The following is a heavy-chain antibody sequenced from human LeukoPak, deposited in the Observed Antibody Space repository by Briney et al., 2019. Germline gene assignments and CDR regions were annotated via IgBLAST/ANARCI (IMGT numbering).Heavy chain of an antibody. Sequence: PSETLSLTCTVSGGSISSHYLSWIRQPAGKELEWIGRTHARGTTNYNPSLKSRITVSIDTSKNQFSLRLSSVTAADTAIYYCARDLTGGPQCHGSSCYYFDQWGQGTLVTVSS. CDR1: GGSISSHY. V-gene: IGHV4-4*07. CDR3: ARDLTGGPQCHGSSCYYFDQ. J-gene: IGHJ4*02. D-gene: IGHD3-9*01. CDR2: THARGTT.